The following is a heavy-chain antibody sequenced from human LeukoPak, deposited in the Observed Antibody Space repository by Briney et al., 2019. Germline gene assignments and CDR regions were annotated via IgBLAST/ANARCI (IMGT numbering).Heavy chain of an antibody. Sequence: SETLSLTCTVSGGSISSSTYYWSWIRQPPGKGLEWIGYIYYSGSTNYNPSLKSRVTISVDTSKNQFSLKLSSVTAADTAVYYCARALGYSGYDYRYYYYMDVWGKGTTVTISS. CDR3: ARALGYSGYDYRYYYYMDV. J-gene: IGHJ6*03. CDR1: GGSISSSTYY. CDR2: IYYSGST. V-gene: IGHV4-61*01. D-gene: IGHD5-12*01.